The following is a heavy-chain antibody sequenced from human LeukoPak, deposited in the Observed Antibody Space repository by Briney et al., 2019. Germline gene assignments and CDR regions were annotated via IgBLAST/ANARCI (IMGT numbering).Heavy chain of an antibody. J-gene: IGHJ4*02. CDR3: ARGYLPSSGYFYYFDY. CDR1: GGSISSYY. CDR2: IYYSGST. V-gene: IGHV4-59*01. D-gene: IGHD3-22*01. Sequence: SETLSLTCTVSGGSISSYYWSWIRQPPGKGLEWIGYIYYSGSTNYNPSLKSRVTISLDTSKNQFSLKLSSVTAADTAVYYCARGYLPSSGYFYYFDYWGQGTLVTVSP.